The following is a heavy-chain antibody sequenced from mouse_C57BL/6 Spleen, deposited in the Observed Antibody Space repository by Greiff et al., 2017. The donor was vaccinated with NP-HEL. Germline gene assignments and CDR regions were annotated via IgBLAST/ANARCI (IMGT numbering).Heavy chain of an antibody. Sequence: VQGVESGAELVRPGTSVKMSCKASGYTFTNYWIGWAKQRPGHGLEWIGDIYPGGGYTNYNEKFKGKATLTADKSSSTAYMQFSSLTSEDSAIYYCARAGGYDAPFAYWGQGTLVTVSA. CDR2: IYPGGGYT. CDR1: GYTFTNYW. D-gene: IGHD2-2*01. CDR3: ARAGGYDAPFAY. J-gene: IGHJ3*01. V-gene: IGHV1-63*01.